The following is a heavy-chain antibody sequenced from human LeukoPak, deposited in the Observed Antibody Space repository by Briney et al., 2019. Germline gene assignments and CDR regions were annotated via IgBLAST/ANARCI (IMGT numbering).Heavy chain of an antibody. V-gene: IGHV4-4*02. CDR1: GGSVNNDNW. CDR3: ARNGGWDLQD. J-gene: IGHJ4*02. D-gene: IGHD1-26*01. Sequence: PSETLSLTCAVSGGSVNNDNWWSWVRQPPGKGLEWIGEIYRRGASNYNPSLKSRATISMDKSKNQFSLKLNSVAAADTALYYCARNGGWDLQDWGRGTLVTVSS. CDR2: IYRRGAS.